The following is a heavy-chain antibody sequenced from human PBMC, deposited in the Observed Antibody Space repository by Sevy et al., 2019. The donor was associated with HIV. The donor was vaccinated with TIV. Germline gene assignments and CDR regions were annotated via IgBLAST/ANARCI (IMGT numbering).Heavy chain of an antibody. J-gene: IGHJ5*01. CDR1: GGSISNSAYY. CDR2: IYYIGNT. D-gene: IGHD3-10*01. Sequence: SETLSLTCTVSGGSISNSAYYWGWIRHPPGKGLEWIGNIYYIGNTYYKPSLKSRVTISVDTSKNHFSLKLTSVTAADTAVYYCARWTMGITMIQGEFDSWGQGTLVTVSS. V-gene: IGHV4-39*02. CDR3: ARWTMGITMIQGEFDS.